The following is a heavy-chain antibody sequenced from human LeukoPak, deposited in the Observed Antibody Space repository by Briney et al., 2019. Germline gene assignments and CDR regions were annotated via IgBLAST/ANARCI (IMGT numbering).Heavy chain of an antibody. J-gene: IGHJ1*01. Sequence: GRSLRLSCAASGFTFSSYAMHWVRQAPGKGLEWVAVISYDGSNKYYADSVKGRFTISRDNSKNMLYLQMNSLRAEDTAVYYCARVDGYNSEYFQHWGQGTLVTVSS. CDR2: ISYDGSNK. CDR3: ARVDGYNSEYFQH. V-gene: IGHV3-30-3*01. CDR1: GFTFSSYA. D-gene: IGHD5-24*01.